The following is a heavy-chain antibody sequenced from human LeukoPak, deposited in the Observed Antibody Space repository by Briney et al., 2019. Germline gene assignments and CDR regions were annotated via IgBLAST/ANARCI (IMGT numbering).Heavy chain of an antibody. V-gene: IGHV5-51*01. CDR3: ARGGLYGGNSGGFDP. Sequence: GESLKISCKGSGSSFTSHWIGWVRQMPGKGLEWMGIIYPGDSDTRYSPSFQGQVTISADKSISTAYLQWSSLKASDTAMYYCARGGLYGGNSGGFDPWGQGTLVTVSS. J-gene: IGHJ5*02. D-gene: IGHD4-23*01. CDR2: IYPGDSDT. CDR1: GSSFTSHW.